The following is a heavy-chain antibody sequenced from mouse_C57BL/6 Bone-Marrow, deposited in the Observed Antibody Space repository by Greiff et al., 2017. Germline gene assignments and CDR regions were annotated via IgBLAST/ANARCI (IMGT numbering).Heavy chain of an antibody. CDR2: IYPGDGDT. V-gene: IGHV1-82*01. D-gene: IGHD3-2*02. CDR1: GYAFSSSW. CDR3: ARQLRVRWFAD. J-gene: IGHJ3*01. Sequence: QVQLQQSGPELVKPGASVKISCKASGYAFSSSWMNWVKQRPGQGLEWIGRIYPGDGDTNYNGKFKGKATLTADKSSSTAYMQLSSLTSEDSAVCFCARQLRVRWFADWGQGTLVTVSA.